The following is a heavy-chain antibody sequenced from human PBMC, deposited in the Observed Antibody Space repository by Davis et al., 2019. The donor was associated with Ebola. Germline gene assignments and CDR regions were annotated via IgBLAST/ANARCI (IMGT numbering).Heavy chain of an antibody. CDR2: ISSSSSYI. J-gene: IGHJ6*03. CDR1: GFTFSSYS. CDR3: ARSRSRYCSSTSCSLYYYYYYMDV. Sequence: GESLKLSCAASGFTFSSYSMNWVRQAPGKGLEWVSSISSSSSYIYYPDSVKGRFTISRHNAKNALYLQMNSLRAEDTAVYYCARSRSRYCSSTSCSLYYYYYYMDVWGKGTAVTVSS. D-gene: IGHD2-2*01. V-gene: IGHV3-21*01.